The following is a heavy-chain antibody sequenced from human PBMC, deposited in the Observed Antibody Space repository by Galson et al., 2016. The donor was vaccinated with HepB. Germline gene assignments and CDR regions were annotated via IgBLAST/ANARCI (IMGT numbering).Heavy chain of an antibody. V-gene: IGHV4-34*01. Sequence: SETLSLTCVVYGGSFSGYYWSWIRQPPGKGLEWIGEINHSGSTKNNPSLKSRVTISLDTSKNQFSLWLTSVTAADTAVYHCARVEITMVRGVPYYNYGMDVWGQGTTVTVSS. CDR1: GGSFSGYY. J-gene: IGHJ6*02. CDR3: ARVEITMVRGVPYYNYGMDV. D-gene: IGHD3-10*01. CDR2: INHSGST.